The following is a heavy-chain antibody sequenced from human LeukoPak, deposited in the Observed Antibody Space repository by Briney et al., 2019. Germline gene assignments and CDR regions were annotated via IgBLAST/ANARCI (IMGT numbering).Heavy chain of an antibody. CDR1: GFTFSTYS. V-gene: IGHV3-7*01. CDR2: IKQDGSEK. CDR3: ARGNHYYYYYMDV. Sequence: PGGSLRLSCAASGFTFSTYSMSWVRQAPGKGLEWVANIKQDGSEKYYVDSVKGRFTISRDNAKNSLYLQMNSLRAEDTAVYFCARGNHYYYYYMDVWGKGTTVTVSS. J-gene: IGHJ6*03. D-gene: IGHD1-14*01.